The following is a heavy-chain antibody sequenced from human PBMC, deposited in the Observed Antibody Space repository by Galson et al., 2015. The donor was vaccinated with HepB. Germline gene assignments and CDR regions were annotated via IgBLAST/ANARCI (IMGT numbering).Heavy chain of an antibody. CDR1: GGTFSSYA. CDR3: ASGNPYCGGDCYPPYYYYGMDV. D-gene: IGHD2-21*02. J-gene: IGHJ6*02. Sequence: SVKVSCKASGGTFSSYAISWVRQAPGQGLEWMGGIIPIFGTANYAQKFQGRVTITADESTSTAYMELSSLRSEDTAVYYCASGNPYCGGDCYPPYYYYGMDVWGQGTTVTVSS. V-gene: IGHV1-69*13. CDR2: IIPIFGTA.